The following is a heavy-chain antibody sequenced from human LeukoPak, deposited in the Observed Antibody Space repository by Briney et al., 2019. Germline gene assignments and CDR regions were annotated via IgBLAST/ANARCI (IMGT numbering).Heavy chain of an antibody. CDR1: GFTFSSYA. V-gene: IGHV3-23*01. D-gene: IGHD6-19*01. CDR3: ARGKGIAVSSFDS. J-gene: IGHJ4*02. CDR2: ISGSGTST. Sequence: GGSLRLSCAASGFTFSSYALSWVRQAPGKGLEWVSGISGSGTSTYYADSVKGRFTISRDNSKNTMSLQMNSLRAEDTALYYCARGKGIAVSSFDSWGQGTLVTVSS.